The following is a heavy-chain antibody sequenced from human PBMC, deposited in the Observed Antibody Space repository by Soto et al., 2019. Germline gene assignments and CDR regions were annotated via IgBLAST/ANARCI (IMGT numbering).Heavy chain of an antibody. Sequence: PSETLSLTCAVSGGSISSSNWWSWVRQPPGKGLEWIGEIYHSGSTNYNPSLKSRVTISVDKSKSQFSLKLSSVTAADTAVYYCARAPWEPLYYYGMDVWGQGTTVTVSS. J-gene: IGHJ6*02. V-gene: IGHV4-4*02. CDR2: IYHSGST. CDR1: GGSISSSNW. CDR3: ARAPWEPLYYYGMDV. D-gene: IGHD1-26*01.